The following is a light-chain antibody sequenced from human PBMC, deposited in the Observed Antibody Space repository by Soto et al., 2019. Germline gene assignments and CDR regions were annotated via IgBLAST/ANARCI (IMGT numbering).Light chain of an antibody. CDR3: CSYAGSSTYV. V-gene: IGLV2-23*01. J-gene: IGLJ1*01. CDR2: EGS. CDR1: SSDIGSYNL. Sequence: QSVLTQPASVSGSPGQSITISCTGTSSDIGSYNLVSWYQHHPGKAPKPMIYEGSERPSGVSNRFSASKSGNTASLTISGLQAEDEADYFCCSYAGSSTYVLGTGTKVT.